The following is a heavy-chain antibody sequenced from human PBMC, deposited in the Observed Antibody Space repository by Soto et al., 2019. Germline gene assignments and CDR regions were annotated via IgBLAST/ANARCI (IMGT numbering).Heavy chain of an antibody. J-gene: IGHJ6*02. Sequence: EVQLVESGGGSVQPGGSLRLSCAASGFTFSSYWMHWVRQGPGKRLVWVSRINSDGSSTNYADSVKGRFTISRDNAKNTLYLQMNSLGAEDTAVYYCARGIRGYYGMDVWGQGTTVPVSS. CDR2: INSDGSST. CDR3: ARGIRGYYGMDV. CDR1: GFTFSSYW. D-gene: IGHD3-10*01. V-gene: IGHV3-74*01.